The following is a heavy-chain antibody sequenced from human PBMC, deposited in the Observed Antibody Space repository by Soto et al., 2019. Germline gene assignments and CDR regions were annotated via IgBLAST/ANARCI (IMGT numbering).Heavy chain of an antibody. CDR3: ARGGSATYSGSFNWFDP. CDR2: IIPIFGTA. D-gene: IGHD1-26*01. Sequence: SVKVSCKASGGTFSSYAISWVRQAPGQGLEWMGGIIPIFGTANYAQKFQGRVTITADESTSTAYMELSSLRSEDTAVYYCARGGSATYSGSFNWFDPWGQGTLVTVSS. V-gene: IGHV1-69*13. J-gene: IGHJ5*02. CDR1: GGTFSSYA.